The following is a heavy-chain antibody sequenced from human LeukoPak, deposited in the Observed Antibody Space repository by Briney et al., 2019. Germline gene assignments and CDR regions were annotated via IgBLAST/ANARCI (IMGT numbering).Heavy chain of an antibody. Sequence: GGSLKISCKGSGYRFTSYWIGWVRQMPGKGLEGMGIIYPGDSDTRYSPSFQGQATISADKSISTAYLQWSSLKASDTAMYYCARRPYDTFDYWGQGTLVTVSS. CDR2: IYPGDSDT. CDR1: GYRFTSYW. D-gene: IGHD3-9*01. CDR3: ARRPYDTFDY. V-gene: IGHV5-51*01. J-gene: IGHJ4*02.